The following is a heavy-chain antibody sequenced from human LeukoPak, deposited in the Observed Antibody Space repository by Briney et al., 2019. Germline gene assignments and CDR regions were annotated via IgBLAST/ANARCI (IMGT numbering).Heavy chain of an antibody. CDR2: IWYDGSNK. V-gene: IGHV3-33*08. Sequence: HAGGSLRLSCTTSGFTFNKYAMHWVRRAPGKGLEWVAAIWYDGSNKYYADSVKGRFTISRDNAKDLLYLQMNSLRAEDTAVYFCAKVGRDCGSPGLYNCDYYRVVWGKGATFIVS. CDR1: GFTFNKYA. J-gene: IGHJ6*03. CDR3: AKVGRDCGSPGLYNCDYYRVV. D-gene: IGHD2-15*01.